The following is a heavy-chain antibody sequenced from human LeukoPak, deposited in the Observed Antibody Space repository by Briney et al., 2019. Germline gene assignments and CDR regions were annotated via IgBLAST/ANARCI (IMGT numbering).Heavy chain of an antibody. D-gene: IGHD2-15*01. CDR3: ARGPRMTRTYYYYYGMDV. CDR1: GGSFSGYY. CDR2: INHSGST. J-gene: IGHJ6*02. Sequence: SETLSLTCAVCGGSFSGYYWSWIRQPPGKGLEWSGEINHSGSTNYNPSLKSRVTISVDTSKNQFSLKLSSVTAADTAVYYCARGPRMTRTYYYYYGMDVWGQGTTVTVSS. V-gene: IGHV4-34*01.